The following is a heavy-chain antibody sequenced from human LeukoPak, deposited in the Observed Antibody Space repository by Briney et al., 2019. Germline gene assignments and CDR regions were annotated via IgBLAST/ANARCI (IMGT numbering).Heavy chain of an antibody. J-gene: IGHJ4*02. D-gene: IGHD3-3*01. V-gene: IGHV3-23*01. CDR3: ARYYDFWSGYFDY. CDR2: ISGSGGST. CDR1: GFTFSSYA. Sequence: PGGSLRLSCAASGFTFSSYAMSWVRQAPGKGLEWVSAISGSGGSTYYADSVKGRFTISRDNAKNSLYLQMNSLRAEDTAVYYCARYYDFWSGYFDYWGQGTLVTVSS.